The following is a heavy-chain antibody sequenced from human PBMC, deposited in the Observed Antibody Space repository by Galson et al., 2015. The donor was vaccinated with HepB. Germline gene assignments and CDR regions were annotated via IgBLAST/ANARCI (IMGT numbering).Heavy chain of an antibody. CDR2: ITSSGGNS. V-gene: IGHV3-23*01. J-gene: IGHJ4*02. Sequence: SLRLSCAASGFSFTRYAMTSVRQAPGKGLEWVSSITSSGGNSYYTDSVKGRFTVSRDNSKNTLLLQLNSLRAEDTAMYFCAKDGIMVANNPYHFHYWGQGTLVTVSS. CDR3: AKDGIMVANNPYHFHY. D-gene: IGHD2-15*01. CDR1: GFSFTRYA.